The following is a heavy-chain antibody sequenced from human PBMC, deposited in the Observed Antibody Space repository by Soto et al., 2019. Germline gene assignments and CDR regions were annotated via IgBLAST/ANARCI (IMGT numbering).Heavy chain of an antibody. CDR2: ISYSGST. D-gene: IGHD1-1*01. V-gene: IGHV4-59*02. Sequence: SETLSLTCTVSSGSVSNYYWSWIRQPPGKGLEWIGYISYSGSTNYNPSLESRLSISIDTSNNEFSLRLRSLTAADTAIYYCARESAVGRYLDPRPYFMDVWGKGTTVTVSS. CDR1: SGSVSNYY. J-gene: IGHJ6*03. CDR3: ARESAVGRYLDPRPYFMDV.